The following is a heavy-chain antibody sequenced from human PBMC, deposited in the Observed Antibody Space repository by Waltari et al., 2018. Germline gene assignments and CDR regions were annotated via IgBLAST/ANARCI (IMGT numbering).Heavy chain of an antibody. CDR2: ISYDGSNK. CDR1: AFTFSRSA. D-gene: IGHD2-2*01. Sequence: QVQPEQPGGGGVQPGGSRRLSCAPPAFTFSRSAMHGVLQAPGKGLEWVAVISYDGSNKYYADSVKGRFTISRDNSKNTLYLQMNSLRAEDTAVYYCARDYCSSTSCSYDYWGQGTLVTVSS. J-gene: IGHJ4*02. V-gene: IGHV3-30-3*01. CDR3: ARDYCSSTSCSYDY.